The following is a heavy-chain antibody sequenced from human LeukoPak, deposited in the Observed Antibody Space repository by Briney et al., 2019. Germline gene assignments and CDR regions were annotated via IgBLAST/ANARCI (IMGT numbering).Heavy chain of an antibody. CDR1: GFTFSSYG. CDR3: AKESWPTYTGTYSSGWLDY. Sequence: PGGSLRLSCAASGFTFSSYGMHWVRQAPGKGLEWVAVISYDGSNKYYADSVKGRFTISRDNSKNTLYLQMNSLRAEDTAVYYCAKESWPTYTGTYSSGWLDYWGQGTLVTVSS. D-gene: IGHD6-19*01. V-gene: IGHV3-30*18. CDR2: ISYDGSNK. J-gene: IGHJ4*02.